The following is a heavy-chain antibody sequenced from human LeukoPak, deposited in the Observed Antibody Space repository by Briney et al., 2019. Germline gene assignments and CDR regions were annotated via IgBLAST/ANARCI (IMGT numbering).Heavy chain of an antibody. CDR1: GYTFTSYG. J-gene: IGHJ3*02. CDR3: PRRTGTQYSSDAFDI. D-gene: IGHD1-1*01. Sequence: ASVKVSCKASGYTFTSYGISWVRQAPGQGLEWMGWISAYNGNTNYAQKLQGRVTMTTDTSTSTAYMELRSLRSDDTAVYYCPRRTGTQYSSDAFDIWGQGTMVTVSS. V-gene: IGHV1-18*01. CDR2: ISAYNGNT.